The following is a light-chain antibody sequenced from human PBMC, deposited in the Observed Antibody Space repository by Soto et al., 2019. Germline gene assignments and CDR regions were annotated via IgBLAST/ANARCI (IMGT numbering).Light chain of an antibody. CDR1: QSVSSSY. Sequence: EIVLTQSPGTLSLSPGERATLSCRASQSVSSSYLAWYQQKPGQAPRLLIYGASSRATGIPDRFSGSGSGTDFTLTISSLEPEDFAVYYCQQYGSSPSGITFGQGTRLEIK. CDR2: GAS. CDR3: QQYGSSPSGIT. V-gene: IGKV3-20*01. J-gene: IGKJ5*01.